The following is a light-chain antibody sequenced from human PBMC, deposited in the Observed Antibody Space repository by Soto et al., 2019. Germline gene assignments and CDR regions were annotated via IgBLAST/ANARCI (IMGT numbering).Light chain of an antibody. CDR3: QQYGT. V-gene: IGKV3-20*01. CDR2: GAS. CDR1: QSISSTY. J-gene: IGKJ3*01. Sequence: EIVLTQSPGTLSLSPGERATLSCRASQSISSTYLAWYQQKPGQPPRLLIYGASSRAAGIPDRFSGSGYGTVFTLTISRLEPEDFAVYYCQQYGTFGPGTKVDIK.